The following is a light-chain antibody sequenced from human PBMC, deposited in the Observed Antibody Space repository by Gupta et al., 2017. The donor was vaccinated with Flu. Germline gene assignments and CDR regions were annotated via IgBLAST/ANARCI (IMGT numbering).Light chain of an antibody. CDR3: QQYYGTPYS. Sequence: DIVMTQSPDSLAVSLGERATINCKSRQSILYSSNNKNYIAWYQQKPGQPPNLLIYWASTRESGVPDRFSGSGSGTDFTLTISSLQAEDVAIYYCQQYYGTPYSFGQGTKLEIK. CDR2: WAS. V-gene: IGKV4-1*01. CDR1: QSILYSSNNKNY. J-gene: IGKJ2*03.